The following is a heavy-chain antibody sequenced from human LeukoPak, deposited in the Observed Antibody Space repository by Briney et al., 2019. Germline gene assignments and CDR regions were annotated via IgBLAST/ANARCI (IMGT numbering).Heavy chain of an antibody. J-gene: IGHJ4*02. CDR2: ISGDGDSA. V-gene: IGHV3-43*02. CDR1: GFTFSYYE. CDR3: AKDRGGSEWFGEIDY. D-gene: IGHD3-10*01. Sequence: GGSLRLSCATSGFTFSYYEMNWVRQAPGKGLEWVSLISGDGDSAYYADSVQGRFTISRDNSKNSLYLQMNSLRTEDTALYYCAKDRGGSEWFGEIDYWGQGTQVTVSS.